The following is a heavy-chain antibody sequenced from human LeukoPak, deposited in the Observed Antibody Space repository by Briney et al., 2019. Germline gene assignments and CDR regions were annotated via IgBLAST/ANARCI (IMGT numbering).Heavy chain of an antibody. CDR3: AREAYYDFWSGYPKYNWFDP. D-gene: IGHD3-3*01. V-gene: IGHV4-34*01. CDR2: INHSGST. CDR1: VGSFSGYY. Sequence: SETLSLTCAVYVGSFSGYYWSWIRQPPGKGLEWIGEINHSGSTNYNPSLKSRVTISVDTSKNQFSLKLSSVTAADTAVYYCAREAYYDFWSGYPKYNWFDPWGQGTLVTVSS. J-gene: IGHJ5*02.